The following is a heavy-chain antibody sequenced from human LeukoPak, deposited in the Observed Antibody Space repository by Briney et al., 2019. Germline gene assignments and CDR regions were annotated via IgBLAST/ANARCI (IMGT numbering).Heavy chain of an antibody. Sequence: GGSLRLSCSASGFTFSSYAMLWARQAPGKGLECVSAISSGGSTHYADSVKGRFTISRDDSENTLYLQMTSLRTEDTAVYYCAMNWNCDYWGQGTLVTVSS. CDR2: ISSGGST. V-gene: IGHV3-64D*09. D-gene: IGHD1-1*01. J-gene: IGHJ4*02. CDR3: AMNWNCDY. CDR1: GFTFSSYA.